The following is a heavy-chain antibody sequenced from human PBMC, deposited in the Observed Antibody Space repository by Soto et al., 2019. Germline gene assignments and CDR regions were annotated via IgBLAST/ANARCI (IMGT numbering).Heavy chain of an antibody. CDR3: ARRFAGGGWIFDY. Sequence: QVQLQESGPGLVKPSETLSLTCTVSGASISSYYWSWIRQPPGKGLEWIGYTYSSGSTDYNPSLTSRVTISVDTSKSPFSLNLSSVTAADTAVYYCARRFAGGGWIFDYWGQGTLVTVSS. CDR2: TYSSGST. V-gene: IGHV4-59*08. CDR1: GASISSYY. D-gene: IGHD6-19*01. J-gene: IGHJ4*02.